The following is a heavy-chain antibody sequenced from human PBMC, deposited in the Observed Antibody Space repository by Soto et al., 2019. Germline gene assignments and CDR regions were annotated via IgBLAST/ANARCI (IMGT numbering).Heavy chain of an antibody. J-gene: IGHJ4*02. CDR1: GFTFSSYG. CDR3: AKAWGRYFDRIPTYDY. D-gene: IGHD3-9*01. V-gene: IGHV3-30*18. CDR2: ISYDGSNK. Sequence: PGGSLRLSCAASGFTFSSYGMHWVRQAPGKGLEWVAVISYDGSNKYYADSVKGRFTISRDNSKNTLYLQMNSLRAEDTAVYYCAKAWGRYFDRIPTYDYWGQGTLVTVSS.